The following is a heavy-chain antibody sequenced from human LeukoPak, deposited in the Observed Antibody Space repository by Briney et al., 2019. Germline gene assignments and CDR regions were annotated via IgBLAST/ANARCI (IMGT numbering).Heavy chain of an antibody. D-gene: IGHD6-6*01. CDR2: IYTSGST. CDR1: GGSISSYY. Sequence: PSETLSLTCTVFGGSISSYYWSWIRQPAGKGLEWIGRIYTSGSTNYNPSLKSRVTMSVDTSKNQFSLKLSSVTAADTAVYYCARADRNIAARRSFDYWGQGTLVTVSS. J-gene: IGHJ4*02. CDR3: ARADRNIAARRSFDY. V-gene: IGHV4-4*07.